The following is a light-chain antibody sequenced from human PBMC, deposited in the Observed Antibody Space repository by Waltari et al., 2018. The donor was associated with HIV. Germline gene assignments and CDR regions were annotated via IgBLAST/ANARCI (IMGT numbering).Light chain of an antibody. CDR3: QQRRNWPPLS. CDR1: QSVSSH. CDR2: EAS. J-gene: IGKJ4*01. Sequence: PGVRATLSCRASQSVSSHLAWYQQKPGQAPRLLIYEASKRATGIPARFSGGGSGTDFTLTISSLEPEDFAVYYCQQRRNWPPLSFGGGTKVEIK. V-gene: IGKV3-11*01.